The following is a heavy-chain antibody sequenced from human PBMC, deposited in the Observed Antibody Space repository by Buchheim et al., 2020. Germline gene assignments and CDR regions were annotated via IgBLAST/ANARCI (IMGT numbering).Heavy chain of an antibody. D-gene: IGHD6-6*01. CDR2: IYYSGST. CDR3: ARDVIDSTSSRHWYFDL. CDR1: GGSISSTDYC. V-gene: IGHV4-30-4*01. Sequence: QVQLQESGPGLVKPSQTLSLTCTVSGGSISSTDYCWTWIRQSPGKGLEWIGYIYYSGSTSYNPSLQSRVSISVDTSKNQFSLRLSSVTAADTAVYSCARDVIDSTSSRHWYFDLWGRGTL. J-gene: IGHJ2*01.